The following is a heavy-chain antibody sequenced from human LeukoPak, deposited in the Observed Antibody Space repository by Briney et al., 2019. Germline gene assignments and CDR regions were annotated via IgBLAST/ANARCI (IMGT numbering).Heavy chain of an antibody. Sequence: SETLSLTCTVSGGSISSGGYYWSWIRQPPGKGLEWIGYIYHSGSTYYNPSLKSRVTISVDRSKNQFSLKLSSVTAADTAVYYCASGLPAAIAFDYWGQGTLVTVSS. CDR2: IYHSGST. J-gene: IGHJ4*02. D-gene: IGHD2-2*01. CDR1: GGSISSGGYY. CDR3: ASGLPAAIAFDY. V-gene: IGHV4-30-2*01.